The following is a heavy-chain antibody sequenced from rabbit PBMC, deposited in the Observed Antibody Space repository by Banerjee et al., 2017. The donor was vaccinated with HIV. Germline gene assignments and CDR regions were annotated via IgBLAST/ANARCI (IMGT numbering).Heavy chain of an antibody. Sequence: QQQLEESGGGLVKPGGTLTLTCKASGIDFSSYYYMCWVRQAPGKGLELIACIYTSSGSTWYASWVNGRFTISKTSSTTVTLQMTSLTAADTATYFCARPGVAGYGYHDDFNLWGQGTLVTVS. CDR1: GIDFSSYYY. CDR2: IYTSSGST. D-gene: IGHD6-1*01. CDR3: ARPGVAGYGYHDDFNL. J-gene: IGHJ4*01. V-gene: IGHV1S43*01.